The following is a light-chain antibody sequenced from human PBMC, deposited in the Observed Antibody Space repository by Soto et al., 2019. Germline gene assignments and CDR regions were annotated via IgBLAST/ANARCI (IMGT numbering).Light chain of an antibody. CDR1: QGIDSS. J-gene: IGKJ4*01. Sequence: DIQMTQSPSSLSASVGDRVTITCRASQGIDSSFAWYQEKPGKAPKLLIYAASSLQSGVPSRFSGSGSGTDFTLTISSLKPEDFAVYYCQPRGNWPLTFGGGTKVDI. CDR3: QPRGNWPLT. CDR2: AAS. V-gene: IGKV1-9*01.